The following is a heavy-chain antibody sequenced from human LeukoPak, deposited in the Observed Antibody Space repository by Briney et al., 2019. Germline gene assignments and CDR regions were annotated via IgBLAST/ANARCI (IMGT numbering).Heavy chain of an antibody. Sequence: PGGSLRLSCAASGFTFSSYGMSWVRQAPGKRLEWVSAISGSGGSTYYADSVKGRFTISRDNSKNTLYLQMNSLRAEDTAVYYCAKDPLAAAASVRTGWGQGTMVTVSS. J-gene: IGHJ3*01. D-gene: IGHD6-13*01. CDR1: GFTFSSYG. CDR2: ISGSGGST. CDR3: AKDPLAAAASVRTG. V-gene: IGHV3-23*01.